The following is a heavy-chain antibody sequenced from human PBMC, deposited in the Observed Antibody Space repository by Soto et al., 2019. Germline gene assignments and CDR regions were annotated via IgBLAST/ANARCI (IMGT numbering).Heavy chain of an antibody. J-gene: IGHJ6*02. CDR3: AREAIVAGATTGMDV. D-gene: IGHD1-26*01. CDR2: INPGYTAGRST. CDR1: GYTLTTLF. V-gene: IGHV1-46*01. Sequence: GASVKVSCKASGYTLTTLFMHWVRQAPGQGVVWMGVINPGYTAGRSTTYAQKFQGRVTMTTDTSTSTIYMELSRLRSDDTAVYSCAREAIVAGATTGMDVWGRGTTVTVSS.